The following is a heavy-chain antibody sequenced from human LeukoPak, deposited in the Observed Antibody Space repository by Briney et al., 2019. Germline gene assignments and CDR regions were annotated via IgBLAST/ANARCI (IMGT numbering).Heavy chain of an antibody. CDR2: IYTSGST. V-gene: IGHV4-4*09. D-gene: IGHD6-19*01. CDR1: GGSISSYY. J-gene: IGHJ4*02. CDR3: ASTGYSSGWGNSN. Sequence: PSETLSLTCTVSGGSISSYYWSWIRQPPGKGLEWIGYIYTSGSTNYNPSLKSRVTISVDTSKNQFSLKLSSVTAADTAVYYCASTGYSSGWGNSNWGQGTLVTVSS.